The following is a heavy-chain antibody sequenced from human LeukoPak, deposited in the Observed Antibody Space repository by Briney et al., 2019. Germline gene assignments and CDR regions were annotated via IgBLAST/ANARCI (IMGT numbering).Heavy chain of an antibody. Sequence: GGSLRLSCAASGFTFSSYAMSWVRQAPGKGLEWVSAISGSGGSTYYADSVKGRFTISRDNSKNTLYLQMNSLRAEDTAVYYCASSPHSNYYDSPRAFDIWGQGTMVTVSS. J-gene: IGHJ3*02. V-gene: IGHV3-23*01. D-gene: IGHD3-22*01. CDR1: GFTFSSYA. CDR2: ISGSGGST. CDR3: ASSPHSNYYDSPRAFDI.